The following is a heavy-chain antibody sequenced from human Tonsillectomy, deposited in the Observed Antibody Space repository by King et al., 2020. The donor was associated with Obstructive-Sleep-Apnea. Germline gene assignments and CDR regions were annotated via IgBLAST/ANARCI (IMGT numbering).Heavy chain of an antibody. Sequence: VQLVESGGGLVQPGGSLRLSCAASGFTVSSNYMSWVRQAPGKGLEGVSVIPSGGVPYYAASVKGSFTISRSNSNNTLYLHMNSLRAEDTAVYYCARAPFIWTDYEQSWYFDLWGRGTLVTVSS. CDR3: ARAPFIWTDYEQSWYFDL. CDR1: GFTVSSNY. D-gene: IGHD3/OR15-3a*01. V-gene: IGHV3-66*01. CDR2: IPSGGVP. J-gene: IGHJ2*01.